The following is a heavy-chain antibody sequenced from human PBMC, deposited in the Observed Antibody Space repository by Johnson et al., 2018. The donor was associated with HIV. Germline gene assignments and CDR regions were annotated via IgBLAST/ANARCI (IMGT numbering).Heavy chain of an antibody. CDR3: AKDGDYDILPLGDAFDI. V-gene: IGHV3-30*18. D-gene: IGHD3-9*01. Sequence: QLVESGGGVVQPGRSLRLSCAASGFTFSNYGMAWVRQAPGKGLEWVTVISFAGVKKYYADSVKGRFVISRDNSKNTLYLQMNSLRAEDTAVYYCAKDGDYDILPLGDAFDIWGQGTMVTVSS. J-gene: IGHJ3*02. CDR2: ISFAGVKK. CDR1: GFTFSNYG.